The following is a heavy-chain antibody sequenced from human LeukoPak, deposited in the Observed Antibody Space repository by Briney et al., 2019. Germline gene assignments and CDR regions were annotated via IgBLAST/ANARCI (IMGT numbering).Heavy chain of an antibody. D-gene: IGHD3-10*01. CDR2: IWSSGSTK. CDR3: ATDRGGAPFDY. CDR1: GFTFSTYW. Sequence: GGSLRLSCAASGFTFSTYWMHWVRQAPDKGLEWVAAIWSSGSTKKYADSVKGRFTISRDNSKNMLYLEMNSLRAEDTAMYYCATDRGGAPFDYWGQGALVTVSS. V-gene: IGHV3-33*08. J-gene: IGHJ4*02.